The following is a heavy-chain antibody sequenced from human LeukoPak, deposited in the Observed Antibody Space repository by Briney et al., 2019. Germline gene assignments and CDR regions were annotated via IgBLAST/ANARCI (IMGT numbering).Heavy chain of an antibody. CDR1: GYTFTNYG. D-gene: IGHD6-13*01. V-gene: IGHV1-18*01. Sequence: ASVKVSCKASGYTFTNYGINWLRQAPGQGLEWMGWISAYNGNTNYAQRLQGRVTMTTDTSTSTAYMELRSLRSDDTAVYYCASSSGSLIAAAGTFVSYYYMDVWGKGTTVTISS. J-gene: IGHJ6*03. CDR3: ASSSGSLIAAAGTFVSYYYMDV. CDR2: ISAYNGNT.